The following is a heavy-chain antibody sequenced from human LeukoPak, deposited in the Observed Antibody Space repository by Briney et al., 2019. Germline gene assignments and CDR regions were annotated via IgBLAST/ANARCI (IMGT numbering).Heavy chain of an antibody. CDR2: ISSSSSYI. Sequence: SGGSLRLSCAASGFTFSSYSMNWVRQAPGKGLEWVSSISSSSSYIYYADSVKGRFTISRDNAKNSLYLQMNSLRAEDTAVYYCARALLLWFGEPRSGAFDTWGQGTMVTVSS. D-gene: IGHD3-10*01. J-gene: IGHJ3*02. CDR1: GFTFSSYS. V-gene: IGHV3-21*01. CDR3: ARALLLWFGEPRSGAFDT.